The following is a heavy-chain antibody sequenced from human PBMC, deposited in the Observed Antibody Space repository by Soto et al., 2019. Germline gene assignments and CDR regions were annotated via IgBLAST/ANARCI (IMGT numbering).Heavy chain of an antibody. V-gene: IGHV5-51*01. D-gene: IGHD3-10*01. CDR2: IYPGDSDT. J-gene: IGHJ6*02. CDR1: GYSFTSYW. Sequence: GESLKISCKGSGYSFTSYWIGWVRQMPGKGLEWMGIIYPGDSDTRYSPSIQGQVTITADKSISTAYLQWSSLKASDTAMYYCARHGVQYYGSGSYYRYGMDVWGQGTTVTVSS. CDR3: ARHGVQYYGSGSYYRYGMDV.